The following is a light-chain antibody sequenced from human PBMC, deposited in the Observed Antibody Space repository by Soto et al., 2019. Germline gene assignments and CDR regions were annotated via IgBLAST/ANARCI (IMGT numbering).Light chain of an antibody. J-gene: IGKJ3*01. V-gene: IGKV1-39*01. CDR3: QQSCSTPRGIT. Sequence: DIHMTQSPSSLSASVGDRVTITCRASQSISSYLNWYQQKPGKAPKLLIYAASSLQSGVPSRFSGSGSGTDFTLNISSLQPEDFATYYCQQSCSTPRGITCGPGTKVDIK. CDR2: AAS. CDR1: QSISSY.